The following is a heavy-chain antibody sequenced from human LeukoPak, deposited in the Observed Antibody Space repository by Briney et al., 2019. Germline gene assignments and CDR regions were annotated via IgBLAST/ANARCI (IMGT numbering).Heavy chain of an antibody. V-gene: IGHV3-33*01. J-gene: IGHJ6*02. Sequence: GGSLRLSCAASGFTFSNYAIHWVSQAPGKGLEWVAVIWYDGTNKFYADSVKGRFTISRDNSKNTLYLQMNSLRAEDTAVYYCARDGKSAAMDYYGMDVWGQGTTVTVSS. CDR3: ARDGKSAAMDYYGMDV. CDR1: GFTFSNYA. D-gene: IGHD2-2*01. CDR2: IWYDGTNK.